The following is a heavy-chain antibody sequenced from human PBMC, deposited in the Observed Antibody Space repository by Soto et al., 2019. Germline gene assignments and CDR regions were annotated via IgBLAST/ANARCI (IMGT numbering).Heavy chain of an antibody. CDR1: GGSISSYY. J-gene: IGHJ6*03. V-gene: IGHV4-59*08. CDR2: IYYSGST. CDR3: ARHIRYFSGGSCFQRAFSDYYYMDV. Sequence: SETLSLTCTVSGGSISSYYWSWIRQPPGKGLEWIGYIYYSGSTNYNPSLKSRVTISVDTSKNQFSLKLSSVTAADTAVYYCARHIRYFSGGSCFQRAFSDYYYMDVWGKGTTVTVSS. D-gene: IGHD2-15*01.